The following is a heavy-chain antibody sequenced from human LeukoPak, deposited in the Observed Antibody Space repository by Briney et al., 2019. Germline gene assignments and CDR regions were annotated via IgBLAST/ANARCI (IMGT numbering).Heavy chain of an antibody. CDR3: ARLPRGYYYDSSGYYFDY. CDR1: GGSFSGYY. J-gene: IGHJ4*02. Sequence: SETLSLTCAVYGGSFSGYYWSWIRQPPGKGLEWIGEINHSGSTNYNPSLKSRVTISVDTSKNQFSLKLSSVTAADTAVYYCARLPRGYYYDSSGYYFDYWGQGTLVTVSS. V-gene: IGHV4-34*01. CDR2: INHSGST. D-gene: IGHD3-22*01.